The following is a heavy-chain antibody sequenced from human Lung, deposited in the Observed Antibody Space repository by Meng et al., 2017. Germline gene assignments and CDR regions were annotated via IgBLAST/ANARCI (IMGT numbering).Heavy chain of an antibody. CDR1: GYTFSTYT. V-gene: IGHV1-3*01. CDR2: INAGNGNT. D-gene: IGHD5-18*01. CDR3: ARDAAMVKGGDY. J-gene: IGHJ4*02. Sequence: QVQLVQSGAEVKTPGASVKVSCKASGYTFSTYTMHWVRQPPGQRLEWMGWINAGNGNTKFSQKFQGRVTITRDTSASTAYMELSSLRSEDTAVYYCARDAAMVKGGDYCGQGTLVTVSS.